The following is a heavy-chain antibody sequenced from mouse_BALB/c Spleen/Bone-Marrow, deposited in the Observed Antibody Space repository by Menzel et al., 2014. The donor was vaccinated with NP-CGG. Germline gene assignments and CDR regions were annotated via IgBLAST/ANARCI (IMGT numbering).Heavy chain of an antibody. V-gene: IGHV1-15*01. Sequence: VKLVESGAELVRPGASVKLSCKALGFTFTDYEMHWVKQTPVHGLERIGTIHPGSGGTAYNQKFKGKATLTADKSSSTAYMELSSLTSEDSAAYYCTREKVGDFDYWGQGTTLTVSS. CDR2: IHPGSGGT. J-gene: IGHJ2*01. CDR1: GFTFTDYE. CDR3: TREKVGDFDY.